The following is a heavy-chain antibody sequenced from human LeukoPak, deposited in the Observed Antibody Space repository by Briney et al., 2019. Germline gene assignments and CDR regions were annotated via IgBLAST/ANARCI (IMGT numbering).Heavy chain of an antibody. J-gene: IGHJ4*02. Sequence: GGSLRLSCAASGFTFSNYWMSWVRQAPGKGLEWVANIKQDGSVKYYVDSVRGRFTISRDNAKNSLYLEMDSLRAEDTAVYYCSRGSVDTNGYRYYLNYWGQGTRVTVSS. D-gene: IGHD2-8*01. CDR1: GFTFSNYW. V-gene: IGHV3-7*01. CDR2: IKQDGSVK. CDR3: SRGSVDTNGYRYYLNY.